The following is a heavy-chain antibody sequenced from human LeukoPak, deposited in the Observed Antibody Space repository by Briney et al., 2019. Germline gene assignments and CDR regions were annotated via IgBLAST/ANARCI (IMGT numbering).Heavy chain of an antibody. V-gene: IGHV1-2*02. CDR2: INPNSGGT. D-gene: IGHD3-16*01. Sequence: ASVTVSFTASGYTFTGYYMHWVRQAPGQGLAWMGWINPNSGGTNYAQKFQGRVTMTRDTSISTAYMELSRMRSDDTAVYDCARDTWGRDDYWGQGTLVTVSS. J-gene: IGHJ4*02. CDR1: GYTFTGYY. CDR3: ARDTWGRDDY.